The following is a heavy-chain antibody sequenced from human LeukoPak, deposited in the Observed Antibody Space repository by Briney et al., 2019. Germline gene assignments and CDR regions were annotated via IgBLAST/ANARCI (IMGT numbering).Heavy chain of an antibody. CDR1: GYTFSDYP. Sequence: ASVKVSCKASGYTFSDYPMHWVRQAPGQRLEWMGWINTGNGDTKYSQQFQGRVTITRDSSATTANMELSSLRSEDTSVYFCARNMDDSGTPGYWGQGTLVTVSS. D-gene: IGHD3-10*01. J-gene: IGHJ4*02. CDR3: ARNMDDSGTPGY. V-gene: IGHV1-3*04. CDR2: INTGNGDT.